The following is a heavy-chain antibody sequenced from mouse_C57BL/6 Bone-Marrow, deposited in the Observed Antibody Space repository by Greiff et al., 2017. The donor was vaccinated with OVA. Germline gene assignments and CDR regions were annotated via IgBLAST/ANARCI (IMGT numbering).Heavy chain of an antibody. Sequence: EVKLVESGGGLVQPGGSLSLSCAASGFTFTDYYMSWVRQPPGKAIEWLGFIRNKANGYTKEYSASVKGRFTISRDNSQSILYLHMNALRAENSATYYCARSYYDYPYAMDYWGQGTSVTVSS. CDR1: GFTFTDYY. CDR2: IRNKANGYTK. V-gene: IGHV7-3*01. D-gene: IGHD2-4*01. CDR3: ARSYYDYPYAMDY. J-gene: IGHJ4*01.